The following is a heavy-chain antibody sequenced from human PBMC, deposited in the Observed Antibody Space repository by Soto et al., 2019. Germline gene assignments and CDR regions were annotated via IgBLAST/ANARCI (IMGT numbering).Heavy chain of an antibody. Sequence: QVQLVQSGAEVKKPGSSVKVSCKASGDTFTTNSLNWVRQAPGQGLEWMGGIIPVVGTTKYAQNYQDRVTITGDKSTNTAYMELSSLRSDDTAVYYCARGLLYATTYFDYWGQGTPVTVSS. CDR2: IIPVVGTT. CDR1: GDTFTTNS. CDR3: ARGLLYATTYFDY. D-gene: IGHD2-8*01. J-gene: IGHJ4*02. V-gene: IGHV1-69*06.